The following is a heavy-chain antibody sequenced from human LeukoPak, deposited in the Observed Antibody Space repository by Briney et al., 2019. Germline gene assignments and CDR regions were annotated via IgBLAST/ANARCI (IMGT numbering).Heavy chain of an antibody. V-gene: IGHV4-4*07. Sequence: PSETLSLTCAVYGGSFSGYYWSWIRQPAGKGLEWIGRIYTSGSTNYNPSLKSRVTMSVDTSKNQFSLKLSSVAAADTAMYYCARDRSGYWNWFDPWGQGTLVTVSS. CDR1: GGSFSGYY. D-gene: IGHD3-22*01. CDR2: IYTSGST. J-gene: IGHJ5*02. CDR3: ARDRSGYWNWFDP.